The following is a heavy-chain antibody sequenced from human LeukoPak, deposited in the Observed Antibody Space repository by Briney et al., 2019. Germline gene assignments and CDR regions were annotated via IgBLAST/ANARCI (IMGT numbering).Heavy chain of an antibody. V-gene: IGHV4-59*01. D-gene: IGHD4-17*01. J-gene: IGHJ5*02. CDR2: IHYSGSS. CDR1: GGSIRGYY. CDR3: AREGDYENWLDP. Sequence: PSVTLSLTCTVSGGSIRGYYWTWIRQPPGKGLEWLGYIHYSGSSNYNPSLKSRVTISVDTSKNQFFLRLNSVTAADTAVYYCAREGDYENWLDPWGQGTLVTVSS.